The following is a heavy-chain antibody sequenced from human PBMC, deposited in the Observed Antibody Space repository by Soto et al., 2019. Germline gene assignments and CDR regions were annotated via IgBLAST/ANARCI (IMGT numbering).Heavy chain of an antibody. D-gene: IGHD4-17*01. Sequence: SVKVSCKASGGTFSSYTISWVRQAPGQGLEWMGRIIPILGIANYAQKFQGRVTITADKSTSTAHMELSSLRSEDTAVYYCARETTVVTPPGWFDPWGQGTLVTVSS. CDR3: ARETTVVTPPGWFDP. CDR1: GGTFSSYT. J-gene: IGHJ5*02. V-gene: IGHV1-69*04. CDR2: IIPILGIA.